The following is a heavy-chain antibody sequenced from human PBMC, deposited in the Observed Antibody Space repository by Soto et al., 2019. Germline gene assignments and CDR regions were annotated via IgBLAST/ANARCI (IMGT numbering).Heavy chain of an antibody. CDR2: INPSGGST. CDR3: ARDQQRVVVAAITYYYYYYGMDV. Sequence: GASVKVSCKASGYTFTSYYMHWVRQAPGQGLEWMGIINPSGGSTSYAQKFQGRVTMTRDTSTSTVYMELSSLRSEDTAVYYCARDQQRVVVAAITYYYYYYGMDVWGQGTTVTVSS. J-gene: IGHJ6*02. D-gene: IGHD2-15*01. CDR1: GYTFTSYY. V-gene: IGHV1-46*03.